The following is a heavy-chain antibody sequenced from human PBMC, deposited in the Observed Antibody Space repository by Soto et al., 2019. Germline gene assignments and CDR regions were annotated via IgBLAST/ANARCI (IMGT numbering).Heavy chain of an antibody. CDR1: GYSFAGYW. V-gene: IGHV5-10-1*01. Sequence: PGESLTISCKGSGYSFAGYWITWVRQKPGKGLEWMGRIDPSDSQTYYSPSFRGHVTISVTKSITTVFLQWSSLRASDTAMYYCARQIYDSDTGPNFQYYFDSWGQGTSVTVSS. J-gene: IGHJ4*02. CDR3: ARQIYDSDTGPNFQYYFDS. CDR2: IDPSDSQT. D-gene: IGHD3-22*01.